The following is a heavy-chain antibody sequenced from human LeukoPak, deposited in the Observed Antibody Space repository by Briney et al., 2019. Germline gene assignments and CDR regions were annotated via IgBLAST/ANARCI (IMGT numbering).Heavy chain of an antibody. V-gene: IGHV4-30-2*01. CDR3: ARLSLDYYGSGSQIDY. CDR2: IYDSGST. J-gene: IGHJ4*02. D-gene: IGHD3-10*01. CDR1: RGSISSGGYS. Sequence: SETLSLTCAVPRGSISSGGYSWSWIRHPPRKGLEWLVYIYDSGSTYYNPSLKSRVTISVGRSKNQFSLKLSSVTAADTAVYYCARLSLDYYGSGSQIDYWGQGTLVTVSS.